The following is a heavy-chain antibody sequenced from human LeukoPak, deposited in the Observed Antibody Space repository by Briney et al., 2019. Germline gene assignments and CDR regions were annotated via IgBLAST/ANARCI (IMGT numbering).Heavy chain of an antibody. V-gene: IGHV4-4*07. CDR1: GGSINSYY. D-gene: IGHD6-19*01. CDR3: ARDRFSSGWNRDPFDI. J-gene: IGHJ3*02. CDR2: IYTSGST. Sequence: SETLSLTCTVSGGSINSYYWSWIRQPAGKGLEWIGRIYTSGSTNYNPSLKSRVTMSVETSKNQFSLKLNSVTAADTAVYYCARDRFSSGWNRDPFDIWGQGTMVTVSS.